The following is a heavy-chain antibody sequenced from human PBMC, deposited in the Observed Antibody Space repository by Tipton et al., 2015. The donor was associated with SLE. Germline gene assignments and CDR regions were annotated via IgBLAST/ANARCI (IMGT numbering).Heavy chain of an antibody. CDR2: IYSGGST. V-gene: IGHV3-66*01. D-gene: IGHD5-18*01. CDR3: AREGSFGLDY. Sequence: TLSLTCAASGFTVSSNYMSWVRQAPGKGLEWVSVIYSGGSTYYADSVKGRFTISRDNSKNTLYLQMNSLRAEDTAVYYCAREGSFGLDYWGQGTLVTVSS. CDR1: GFTVSSNY. J-gene: IGHJ4*02.